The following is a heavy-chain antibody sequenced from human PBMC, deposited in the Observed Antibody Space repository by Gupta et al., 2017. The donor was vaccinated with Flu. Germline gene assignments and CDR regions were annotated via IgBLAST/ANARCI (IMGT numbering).Heavy chain of an antibody. CDR2: ICYSGTT. CDR3: ARVSGNFVND. Sequence: QVQLQESGPGLLKPSQTLSLTCTVSGGSITSGNNFWSWIRQHPTKGLEWIGYICYSGTTYYNPSLKGRVSISVDTIRNQFSLKVNSVTAADAAVYYCARVSGNFVNDWGQGTLVTVSS. J-gene: IGHJ4*02. D-gene: IGHD4-23*01. CDR1: GGSITSGNNF. V-gene: IGHV4-31*03.